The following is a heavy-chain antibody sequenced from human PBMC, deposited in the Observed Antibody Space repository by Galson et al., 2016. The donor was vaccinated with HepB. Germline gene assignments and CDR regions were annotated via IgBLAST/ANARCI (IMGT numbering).Heavy chain of an antibody. CDR2: IYHSGDT. J-gene: IGHJ5*02. CDR3: ASLSPAIAAAT. D-gene: IGHD6-13*01. V-gene: IGHV4-30-2*01. Sequence: TLSLTCAVSGGFISSGAYSWNWIRQPPGKGLEWIGYIYHSGDTYYNPSLKSRVAISVEKSKNQFSLKLNSLTAADTAVYYCASLSPAIAAATWGQGTLVTVSS. CDR1: GGFISSGAYS.